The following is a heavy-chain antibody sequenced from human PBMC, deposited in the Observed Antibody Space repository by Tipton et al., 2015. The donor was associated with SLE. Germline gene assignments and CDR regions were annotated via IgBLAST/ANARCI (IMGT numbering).Heavy chain of an antibody. CDR3: ARGWSSGSSYYFDY. CDR1: GYTFTSYD. Sequence: QLVQSGPEVKKPGASVKVSCKASGYTFTSYDINWVRQATGQGLEWMGGIIPIFGTANYAQKFQGRVTITADESTSTAYMELSSLRSEDTAVYYCARGWSSGSSYYFDYWGQGTLVTVSS. CDR2: IIPIFGTA. D-gene: IGHD1-26*01. V-gene: IGHV1-69*13. J-gene: IGHJ4*02.